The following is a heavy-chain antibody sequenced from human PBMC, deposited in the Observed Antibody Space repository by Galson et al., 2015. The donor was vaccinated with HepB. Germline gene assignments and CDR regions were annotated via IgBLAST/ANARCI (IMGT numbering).Heavy chain of an antibody. CDR3: AKDLFRDFWTSYYKMGMDV. CDR2: ISWNSVTI. J-gene: IGHJ6*02. D-gene: IGHD3/OR15-3a*01. CDR1: GFLFDDYA. Sequence: SLRLSCAASGFLFDDYAMHWVRQVPGKGLEWVSGISWNSVTIVYADSVKGRSTISRDNVKNSIYLQMNSLRAEDTAIYYCAKDLFRDFWTSYYKMGMDVWGHGTAVTVS. V-gene: IGHV3-9*01.